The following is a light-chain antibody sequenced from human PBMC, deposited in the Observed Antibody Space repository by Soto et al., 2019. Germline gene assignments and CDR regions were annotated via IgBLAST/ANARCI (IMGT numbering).Light chain of an antibody. Sequence: EIVLTQSPGTLSLSPGERATLSCRASQSVSSSYLGWHQQKPGQAPRLLIYDTSRRATGIPDRFSGSGSGADFILSISRLEPEDFAVYYCHQHAVAPLTFGGGTKVDIK. J-gene: IGKJ4*01. V-gene: IGKV3-20*01. CDR3: HQHAVAPLT. CDR1: QSVSSSY. CDR2: DTS.